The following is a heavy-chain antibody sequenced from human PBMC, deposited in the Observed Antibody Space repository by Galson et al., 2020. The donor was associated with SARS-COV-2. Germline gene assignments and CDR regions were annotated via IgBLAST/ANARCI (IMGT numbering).Heavy chain of an antibody. J-gene: IGHJ5*02. V-gene: IGHV5-10-1*01. Sequence: HGESLKISCKGSGYSFTSYWISWVRQMPGKGLEWMGRIDPSDSYTNYSPSFQGHVTISADKSISTAYLQWSSLKASDTAMYYCARHALYCNNGVCYYWFDPWGQGTLVTVSS. D-gene: IGHD2-8*01. CDR2: IDPSDSYT. CDR1: GYSFTSYW. CDR3: ARHALYCNNGVCYYWFDP.